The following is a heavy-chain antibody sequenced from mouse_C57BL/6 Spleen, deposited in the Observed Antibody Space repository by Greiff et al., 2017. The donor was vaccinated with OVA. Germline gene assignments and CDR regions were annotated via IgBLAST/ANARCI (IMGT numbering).Heavy chain of an antibody. J-gene: IGHJ4*01. V-gene: IGHV5-9-1*02. D-gene: IGHD1-1*02. CDR1: GFTFSSYA. Sequence: DVHLVESGEGLVKPGGSLKLSCAASGFTFSSYAMSWVRQTPEKRLEWVAYISSGGDYIYYADTVKGRFTISSDNARNTLYLQMSSLKSEDTAMYYCTRGGVVTFCYAMDYWGQGTSVTVSS. CDR3: TRGGVVTFCYAMDY. CDR2: ISSGGDYI.